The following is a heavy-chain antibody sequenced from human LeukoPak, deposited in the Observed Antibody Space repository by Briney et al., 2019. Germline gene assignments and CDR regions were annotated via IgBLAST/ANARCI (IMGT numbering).Heavy chain of an antibody. CDR2: INHSGST. V-gene: IGHV4-34*01. D-gene: IGHD2-8*01. J-gene: IGHJ3*02. Sequence: SETLSLTCGVYDGSFSSYYWSWIRQPPGKGLEWIGEINHSGSTNYNPSLKSRPTISVDTSKNQFSLKLSSVTAADTAVYYCARGDRPREIPPLIRKKNAFDIWGQGTMVTVSS. CDR1: DGSFSSYY. CDR3: ARGDRPREIPPLIRKKNAFDI.